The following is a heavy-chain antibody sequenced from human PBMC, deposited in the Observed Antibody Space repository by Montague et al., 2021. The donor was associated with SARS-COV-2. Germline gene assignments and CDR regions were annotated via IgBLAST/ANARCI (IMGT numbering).Heavy chain of an antibody. J-gene: IGHJ6*03. D-gene: IGHD5-18*01. CDR2: ISSSGRTI. CDR1: GFTFSSYE. V-gene: IGHV3-48*03. Sequence: SLRLSCAASGFTFSSYEMNWVRQAPGKGLEWVSYISSSGRTIYYADSVKGRFTISRDNSKNLLYLQMNSLRAEDTAVYYCARERVEIQLGGVYYYMDVWGKGTTVTVAS. CDR3: ARERVEIQLGGVYYYMDV.